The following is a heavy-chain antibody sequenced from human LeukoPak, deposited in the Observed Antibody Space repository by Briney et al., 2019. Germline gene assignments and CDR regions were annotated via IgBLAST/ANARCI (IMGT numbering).Heavy chain of an antibody. CDR1: GFTSSSYG. V-gene: IGHV3-30*02. CDR2: IRYDGSNK. Sequence: PGGSLRLSCAPSGFTSSSYGMHWVRQAPGKGLEWAAFIRYDGSNKYYADSVKGRFTISRDNSKNTLYLQMNSLRAEDTAVYYCAKDRSGSYDAFNIWGQGTMVTVSS. D-gene: IGHD1-26*01. CDR3: AKDRSGSYDAFNI. J-gene: IGHJ3*02.